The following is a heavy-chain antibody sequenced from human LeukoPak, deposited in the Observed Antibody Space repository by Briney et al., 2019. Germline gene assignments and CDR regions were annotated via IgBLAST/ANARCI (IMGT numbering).Heavy chain of an antibody. V-gene: IGHV1-2*02. CDR3: ARVVVITLGAFDI. Sequence: ASVKVSCKASGYTFTGYYMHWVRQAPGQGLEWMGWINPNSGGTNYAQKFQGRVTMTRDTSISTAYMELSRLRSDDPAVYYCARVVVITLGAFDIWGQGTMVTVSS. CDR2: INPNSGGT. J-gene: IGHJ3*02. CDR1: GYTFTGYY. D-gene: IGHD3-22*01.